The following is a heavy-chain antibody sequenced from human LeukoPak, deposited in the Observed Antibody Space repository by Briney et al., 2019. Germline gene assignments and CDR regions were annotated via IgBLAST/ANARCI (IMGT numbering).Heavy chain of an antibody. J-gene: IGHJ3*02. CDR2: VYYSGST. V-gene: IGHV4-59*02. CDR1: GGSVSGYY. D-gene: IGHD4-17*01. CDR3: ARDDYGGHDI. Sequence: SETLSLTCTVSGGSVSGYYWSWIRQPPGKGLDWIGYVYYSGSTDYNPSLKSRVTISVDTSKNQFSLKLSSVTAADTAVYYCARDDYGGHDIWGQGTMVTVSS.